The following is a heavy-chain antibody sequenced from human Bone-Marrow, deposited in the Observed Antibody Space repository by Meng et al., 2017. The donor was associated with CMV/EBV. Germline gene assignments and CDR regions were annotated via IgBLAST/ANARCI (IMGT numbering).Heavy chain of an antibody. Sequence: GESLKISCAASGFTFSSYAMHWVRQAPGKGLEWVAVISYDGSNKYYADSVKGRFTISRDNAKNSLYLQMNSLRAEDTAVYYCARTIAARPLGWFDPWGQGTLVTVSS. V-gene: IGHV3-30-3*01. D-gene: IGHD6-6*01. CDR3: ARTIAARPLGWFDP. CDR2: ISYDGSNK. CDR1: GFTFSSYA. J-gene: IGHJ5*02.